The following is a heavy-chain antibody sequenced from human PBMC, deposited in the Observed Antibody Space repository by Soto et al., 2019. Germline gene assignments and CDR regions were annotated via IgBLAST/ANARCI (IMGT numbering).Heavy chain of an antibody. CDR1: GDSIDTSSYC. V-gene: IGHV4-39*01. Sequence: SETLSLTCTVSGDSIDTSSYCWGWIRQPPGKGLEWIGSVCYRGTTHYNPSLKSRLTISVDTSKRQFSLKLSSVTAADTAVFYCARQGEHSSSYFFDSWGQGTLVTVSS. CDR2: VCYRGTT. CDR3: ARQGEHSSSYFFDS. J-gene: IGHJ4*02. D-gene: IGHD6-6*01.